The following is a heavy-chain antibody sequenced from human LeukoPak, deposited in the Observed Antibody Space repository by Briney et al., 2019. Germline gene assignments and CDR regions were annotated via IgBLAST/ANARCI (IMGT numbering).Heavy chain of an antibody. J-gene: IGHJ4*02. CDR1: GFTFSTYW. D-gene: IGHD3-22*01. CDR3: ARDSSGYQ. CDR2: IKEDGSEK. V-gene: IGHV3-7*01. Sequence: PGGSLRLSCAASGFTFSTYWMSWVRQAPGKGLEWVANIKEDGSEKYYGDSVKGRFNISRDNAKNSLYLEMNSLRVEDTAVYYCARDSSGYQWGQGTLVTVSS.